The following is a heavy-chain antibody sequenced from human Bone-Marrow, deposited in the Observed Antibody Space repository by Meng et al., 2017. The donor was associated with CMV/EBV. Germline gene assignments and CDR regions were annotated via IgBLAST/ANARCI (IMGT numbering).Heavy chain of an antibody. J-gene: IGHJ4*02. CDR1: GFTFSDYE. CDR3: ARQWDYGYNSLDF. CDR2: VSTSGDTT. V-gene: IGHV3-48*03. Sequence: GESLKISCAASGFTFSDYEMNWVRQAPGKGLDWVSYVSTSGDTTYYADSVKGRFTISRDNAKNSLYLQMNSLRAGDTAVYYCARQWDYGYNSLDFGGQGTLVTVSS. D-gene: IGHD1-20*01.